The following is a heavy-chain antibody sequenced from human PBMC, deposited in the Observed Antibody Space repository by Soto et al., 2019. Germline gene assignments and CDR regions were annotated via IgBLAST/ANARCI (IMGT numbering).Heavy chain of an antibody. V-gene: IGHV6-1*01. J-gene: IGHJ4*02. Sequence: KQSQTLSLTCAISGDSVSSNSAAWNWIRQSPSRGLEWLGRTYYRSKWYNDYAVSVKSRITINPDTSKNQCSLQLNSVTPEDTAVYYCARDWATPGIAVAGTRYYFDYWGQGTLVTGSS. CDR2: TYYRSKWYN. D-gene: IGHD6-19*01. CDR1: GDSVSSNSAA. CDR3: ARDWATPGIAVAGTRYYFDY.